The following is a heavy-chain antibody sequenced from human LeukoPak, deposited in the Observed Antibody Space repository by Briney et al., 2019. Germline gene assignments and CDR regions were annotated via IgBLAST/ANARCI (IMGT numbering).Heavy chain of an antibody. CDR1: GGSISSYY. Sequence: SETLSLTCTVSGGSISSYYWSWIRQPPGKGLEWIGYIYYSGSTYYNPSLKSRVTISVDRSKNQFSLKLSSVTAADTAVYYCAGGRYYYDRPDAFDIWGQGTVVTVSS. V-gene: IGHV4-59*12. CDR2: IYYSGST. D-gene: IGHD3-22*01. CDR3: AGGRYYYDRPDAFDI. J-gene: IGHJ3*02.